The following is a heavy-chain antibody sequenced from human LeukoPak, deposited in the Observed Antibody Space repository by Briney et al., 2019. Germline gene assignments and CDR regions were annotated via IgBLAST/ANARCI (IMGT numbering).Heavy chain of an antibody. J-gene: IGHJ4*02. Sequence: SETLSLTCAVYGGSFSGYYWSWIRQAPGKGLEWIGEINHSGSTNYNPSLKRRLTISVDTSKHQFSLKLSSVTAADTAVYYCARAERFGELFPFDYSGQGTLVTVSS. CDR2: INHSGST. V-gene: IGHV4-34*01. CDR3: ARAERFGELFPFDY. CDR1: GGSFSGYY. D-gene: IGHD3-10*01.